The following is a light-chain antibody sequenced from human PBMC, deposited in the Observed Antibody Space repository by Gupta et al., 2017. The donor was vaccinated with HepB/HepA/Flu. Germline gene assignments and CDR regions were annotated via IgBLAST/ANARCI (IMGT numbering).Light chain of an antibody. CDR3: GTWDSSLSGYV. CDR2: DDN. V-gene: IGLV1-51*01. Sequence: QSGLTQPPSESASPGQKVTISCSGSSSNIGKKYVSWYQHLPGTAPKMLIYDDNKRPSGIPDRFSGSKSGTSATLGITGLQTGEEADYYCGTWDSSLSGYVFGTGTKFTVL. J-gene: IGLJ1*01. CDR1: SSNIGKKY.